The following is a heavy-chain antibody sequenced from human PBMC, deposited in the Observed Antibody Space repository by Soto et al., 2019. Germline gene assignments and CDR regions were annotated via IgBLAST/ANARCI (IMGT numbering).Heavy chain of an antibody. CDR3: ARGSSDTTCPPPYYGMDV. J-gene: IGHJ6*02. CDR1: GGSISSGDYY. Sequence: PSETLSLTCTVSGGSISSGDYYWSWIRQPPGKGLEWIGYIYKSGSTYYNPSLKSRITMSVATSKNQFSLKLNSVTAADTAVYYCARGSSDTTCPPPYYGMDVWGQGTTVTVSS. CDR2: IYKSGST. D-gene: IGHD1-26*01. V-gene: IGHV4-30-4*02.